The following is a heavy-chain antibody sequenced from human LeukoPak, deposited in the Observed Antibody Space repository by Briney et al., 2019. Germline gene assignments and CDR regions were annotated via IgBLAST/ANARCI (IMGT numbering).Heavy chain of an antibody. J-gene: IGHJ6*03. CDR2: ITDSGGST. CDR1: GFIFRSYA. Sequence: GGSLRLSCAASGFIFRSYAMSWVRQAPGKGLEWVSTITDSGGSTWYADSVKGRFTISRDNSKNTLFLQMNSLRAEDTAVYYCAKDNPAMDVWGKGTTVIVSS. V-gene: IGHV3-23*01. CDR3: AKDNPAMDV.